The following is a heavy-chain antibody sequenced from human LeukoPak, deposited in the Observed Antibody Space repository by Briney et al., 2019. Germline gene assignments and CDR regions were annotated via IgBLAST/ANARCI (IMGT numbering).Heavy chain of an antibody. V-gene: IGHV3-66*01. CDR3: ASGSYTFFDN. D-gene: IGHD3-10*01. Sequence: GGSLRLSCAASGFTVSSNYMSWVRQAPGKGLEWVSVIYSGVSTYYADSVKGRFTISRDKSKNTLYLQMNTLRAEDTAVYHCASGSYTFFDNWCQGTLVTVSS. CDR2: IYSGVST. CDR1: GFTVSSNY. J-gene: IGHJ4*02.